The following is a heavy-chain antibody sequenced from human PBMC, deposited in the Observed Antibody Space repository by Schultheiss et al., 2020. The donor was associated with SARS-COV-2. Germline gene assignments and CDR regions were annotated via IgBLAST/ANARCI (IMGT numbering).Heavy chain of an antibody. Sequence: SETLTLTCAASGYSISSDYYWGWLRLPPGKGLEWIGSSYHSGSTYYNPSLKSRVTISVDTSKNQFSLKLSSVTAADTAVYYCASTALYYFDYWGQGTLVTVSS. V-gene: IGHV4-38-2*01. CDR3: ASTALYYFDY. CDR2: SYHSGST. CDR1: GYSISSDYY. J-gene: IGHJ4*02. D-gene: IGHD5-18*01.